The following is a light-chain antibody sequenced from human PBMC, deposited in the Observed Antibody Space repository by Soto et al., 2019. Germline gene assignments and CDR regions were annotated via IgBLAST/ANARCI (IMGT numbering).Light chain of an antibody. J-gene: IGKJ1*01. CDR3: QHYNSYSEA. V-gene: IGKV3-15*01. CDR2: GAS. CDR1: QSISDT. Sequence: EIVMTQSPATLAFSPAGRATLPRRASQSISDTLAWYQQKPGQAPRLLIHGASTRATGFPARFSGSGSGTDFTLTISSLQSEDFAVYYCQHYNSYSEAFGQGTKVDIK.